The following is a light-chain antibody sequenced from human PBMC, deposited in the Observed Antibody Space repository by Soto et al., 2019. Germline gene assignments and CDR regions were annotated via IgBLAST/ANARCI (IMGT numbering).Light chain of an antibody. Sequence: QSVLTQPASVSGSIGQSITISCTGTSSDVGGYNYVSWYQQHPGKAPKLMIYEGSKRPSGVSHRFSGSKSGNTASLTISGLQAEDEADYYCCSYAGSSTWVFGGGTKLTVL. V-gene: IGLV2-23*01. CDR2: EGS. CDR3: CSYAGSSTWV. CDR1: SSDVGGYNY. J-gene: IGLJ3*02.